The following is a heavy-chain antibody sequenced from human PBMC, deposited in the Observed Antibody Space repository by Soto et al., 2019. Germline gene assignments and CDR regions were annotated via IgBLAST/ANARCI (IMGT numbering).Heavy chain of an antibody. CDR1: GDSINNSHW. D-gene: IGHD2-15*01. J-gene: IGHJ5*02. CDR3: AREVNRIPARGPNWFDP. V-gene: IGHV4-4*02. CDR2: TYHSGTT. Sequence: QVQLQESGPGLVQPSGTLSLTCAVSGDSINNSHWWSWVRQTPGKGLEWIGETYHSGTTNYNPSLKTRVTISIDKSKNQFSLKMNSVTAADTAVYYCAREVNRIPARGPNWFDPWGQGTLVTVSS.